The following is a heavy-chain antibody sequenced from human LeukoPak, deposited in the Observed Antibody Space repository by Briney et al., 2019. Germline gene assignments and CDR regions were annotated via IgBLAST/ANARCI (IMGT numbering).Heavy chain of an antibody. CDR3: AKDPRVGSRVATPCH. V-gene: IGHV3-23*01. J-gene: IGHJ4*02. D-gene: IGHD5-24*01. CDR2: ISGSGGST. CDR1: GFTFTSYA. Sequence: GGSLRLSCAASGFTFTSYAMSWVRQAPGKGLEWVSAISGSGGSTYYADSVKGRFTISRDNSKSTLFLQMNSPRAEDTAVYYCAKDPRVGSRVATPCHWGQGTLVTVSS.